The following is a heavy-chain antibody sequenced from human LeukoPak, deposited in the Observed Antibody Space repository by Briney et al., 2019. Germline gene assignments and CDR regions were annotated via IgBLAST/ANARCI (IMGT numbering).Heavy chain of an antibody. Sequence: PSETLSLTCTVSGGSISSGSYYWSWIRQPAGQGLEWIGRIYTSGSTNYNPSLKSRVTISVDTPKNQFSLKLSSVTAADTAVYYCARVASQLWFGELNDYWGQGTLVTVSS. V-gene: IGHV4-61*02. D-gene: IGHD3-10*01. CDR1: GGSISSGSYY. CDR2: IYTSGST. CDR3: ARVASQLWFGELNDY. J-gene: IGHJ4*02.